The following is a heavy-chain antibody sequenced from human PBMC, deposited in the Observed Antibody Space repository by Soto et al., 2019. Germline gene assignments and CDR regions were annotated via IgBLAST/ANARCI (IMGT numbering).Heavy chain of an antibody. V-gene: IGHV4-59*01. J-gene: IGHJ6*02. CDR3: ARARGITIFGAGYYYYGMDV. Sequence: PSETLSLTCTVSGGSISSYYWSLIRQPPGKGLEWIGYIYYSGSTNYNPSLKSRVTISVDTSKNQFSLKLSSVTAADTAVYYCARARGITIFGAGYYYYGMDVWGQGTTVTVSS. D-gene: IGHD3-3*01. CDR2: IYYSGST. CDR1: GGSISSYY.